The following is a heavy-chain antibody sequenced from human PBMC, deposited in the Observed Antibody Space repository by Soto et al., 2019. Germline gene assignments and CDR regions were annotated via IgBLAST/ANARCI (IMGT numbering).Heavy chain of an antibody. V-gene: IGHV3-74*01. J-gene: IGHJ3*01. Sequence: EVQLVESEGGLVQRGGSLRLSCAASGFTFNYYWMHWVRQAPGQGLVWVSHIHSDGSKTTYVDSVKGRFTISRDNAKNTLYLQMNSLRAEDTAVYYCVRGDRGGFDLWGQGTAVTVSS. CDR1: GFTFNYYW. CDR2: IHSDGSKT. D-gene: IGHD2-21*02. CDR3: VRGDRGGFDL.